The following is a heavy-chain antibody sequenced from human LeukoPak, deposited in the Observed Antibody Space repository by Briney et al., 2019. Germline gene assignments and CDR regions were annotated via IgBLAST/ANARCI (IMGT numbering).Heavy chain of an antibody. D-gene: IGHD2-2*01. V-gene: IGHV1-18*01. CDR1: GYTFTSYG. Sequence: SSVQVSYKASGYTFTSYGISWVRQAPGQGLEWMGWISAYNGNTNYAQKLQGRVTMTTDTSTSTAYMELRSLRSDDTAVYYCARSYLIVVVPAALGIDPWGQGTLVTVSS. J-gene: IGHJ5*02. CDR3: ARSYLIVVVPAALGIDP. CDR2: ISAYNGNT.